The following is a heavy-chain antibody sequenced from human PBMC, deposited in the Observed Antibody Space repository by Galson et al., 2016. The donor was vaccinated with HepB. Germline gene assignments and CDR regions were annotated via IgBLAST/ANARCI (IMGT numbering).Heavy chain of an antibody. V-gene: IGHV1-69*13. CDR2: MLPFSGTA. J-gene: IGHJ6*02. D-gene: IGHD6-13*01. Sequence: SVQVSCKASGGTFSTANISWVRQAPGQGLEWMGFMLPFSGTANYAPQFKGQVTITADESTSTAYMELSSLRSEDTAVYYCARDRSRSGWYPYSYGRDVWGQGTTVTVSS. CDR3: ARDRSRSGWYPYSYGRDV. CDR1: GGTFSTAN.